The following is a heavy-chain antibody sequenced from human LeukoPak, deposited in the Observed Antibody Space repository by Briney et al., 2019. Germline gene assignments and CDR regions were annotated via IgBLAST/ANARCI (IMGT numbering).Heavy chain of an antibody. CDR2: ISGSGGST. CDR1: GFTFSSYA. Sequence: GGSLRLSCAASGFTFSSYAMSWVRQAPGKGLEWVSAISGSGGSTYYADSVKGRFTISRDNSKNTLYLQMNSLRAEDTAVYYCAKASCSSTSCYTGYWGQGTLVPVSS. J-gene: IGHJ4*02. D-gene: IGHD2-2*02. V-gene: IGHV3-23*01. CDR3: AKASCSSTSCYTGY.